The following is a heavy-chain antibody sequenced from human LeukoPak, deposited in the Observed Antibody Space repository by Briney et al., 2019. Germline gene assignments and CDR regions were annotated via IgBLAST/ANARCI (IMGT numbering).Heavy chain of an antibody. Sequence: ASVTVSCKASGYTFTSYYMHWVRQAPGQGLEWMGIINPSGGSTTYVQKFQGRVTMTRDTSTSTVYMELSSLRSEDTAVYSCARAAWFGESARFDYWGQGTLVTVSS. V-gene: IGHV1-46*01. CDR1: GYTFTSYY. J-gene: IGHJ4*02. D-gene: IGHD3-10*01. CDR2: INPSGGST. CDR3: ARAAWFGESARFDY.